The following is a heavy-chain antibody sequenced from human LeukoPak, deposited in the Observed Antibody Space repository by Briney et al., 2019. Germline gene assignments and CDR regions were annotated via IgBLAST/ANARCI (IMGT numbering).Heavy chain of an antibody. V-gene: IGHV4-38-2*01. D-gene: IGHD1-26*01. J-gene: IGHJ3*02. CDR2: IYYNGNT. CDR1: GYSISSGYY. CDR3: ARRGIVRADPSAFDT. Sequence: SETLSLTCAVSGYSISSGYYWGWLRQPPGKGLEWIGNIYYNGNTYYNPSLKSRVTVSADTSRNQFSLKLSSVTAADTAVYYCARRGIVRADPSAFDTWGQGTLVTVSS.